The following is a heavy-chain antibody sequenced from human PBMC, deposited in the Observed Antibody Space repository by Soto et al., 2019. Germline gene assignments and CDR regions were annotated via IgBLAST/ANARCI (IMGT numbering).Heavy chain of an antibody. V-gene: IGHV3-15*01. CDR1: GFTFSNAW. D-gene: IGHD3-10*01. Sequence: PGGSLRLSCAASGFTFSNAWMSWVRQAPGKGLEWVGRIKSKTDGGTTDCAAPVKGRFTISRDDSKNTLYLQMNSLKTEDTAVYYCTTLEITMVRGRYWGQGTLVTVSS. CDR3: TTLEITMVRGRY. CDR2: IKSKTDGGTT. J-gene: IGHJ4*02.